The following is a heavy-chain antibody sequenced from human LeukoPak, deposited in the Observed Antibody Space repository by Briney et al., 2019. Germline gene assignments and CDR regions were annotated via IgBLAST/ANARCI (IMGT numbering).Heavy chain of an antibody. J-gene: IGHJ5*02. D-gene: IGHD2-2*01. CDR3: VRRYCSSTSCYLFSWFDP. CDR2: INHSGST. CDR1: GRSFSGYY. Sequence: SETLSLTCAVYGRSFSGYYWSWIRQPPGKGLEWIREINHSGSTNYNPSLKSRVTISVDTSKNQFSLKLSSVTAADTAVYYCVRRYCSSTSCYLFSWFDPWGQGTLVTVSS. V-gene: IGHV4-34*01.